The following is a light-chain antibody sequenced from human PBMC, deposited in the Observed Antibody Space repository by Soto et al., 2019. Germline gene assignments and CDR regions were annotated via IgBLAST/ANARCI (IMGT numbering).Light chain of an antibody. J-gene: IGKJ2*01. CDR3: QQYNNRYT. Sequence: EIVMAQSPATLSVSPGERATLSCRASQSVSSNLAWYQQKPGQAPRLLIYGASTRATGIPARFSGSGSGTEVTLTISSLQSEDFAVYYCQQYNNRYTFGQGTKLEIK. CDR2: GAS. V-gene: IGKV3-15*01. CDR1: QSVSSN.